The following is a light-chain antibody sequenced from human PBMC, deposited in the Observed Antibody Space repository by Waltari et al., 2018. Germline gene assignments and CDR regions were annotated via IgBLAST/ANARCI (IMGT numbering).Light chain of an antibody. CDR3: YSQSFHSLVL. V-gene: IGLV2-14*03. J-gene: IGLJ2*01. Sequence: QSALTQPASVSGSPGQSITISCSGSSSDVGAYDSLSWYQARPGQAPKVIIYDVSNRPSGVSDRFSGSPYGNTASLTISALPADAEAHYSCYSQSFHSLVLFRGGPMVTVL. CDR1: SSDVGAYDS. CDR2: DVS.